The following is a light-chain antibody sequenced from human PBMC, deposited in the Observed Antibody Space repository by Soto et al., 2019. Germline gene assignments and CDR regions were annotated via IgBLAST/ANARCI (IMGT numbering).Light chain of an antibody. Sequence: EIVMTQSPATPSVSPGERATLFCRASQSVNSNLAWYQQKPGQAPRLLMYGVFKRATNVPARFSGSGSGTQFTLTISSLQSEDSAVYYCQQYNNWPPYTLGQGTKVEIK. V-gene: IGKV3-15*01. CDR3: QQYNNWPPYT. CDR1: QSVNSN. J-gene: IGKJ2*01. CDR2: GVF.